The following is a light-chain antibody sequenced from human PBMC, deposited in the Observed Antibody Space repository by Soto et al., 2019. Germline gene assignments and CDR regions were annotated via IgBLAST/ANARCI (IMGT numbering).Light chain of an antibody. Sequence: QSVLTQPASVSGSPGQSITISCTGTSSDVGDYNYVSWYQHHPGKAPKLMIYEVTNRPSGVSNRFSGSKSGNTASLAISGLQADDEADYYCSSYTSGSTSYVFGTGTKLTV. CDR1: SSDVGDYNY. V-gene: IGLV2-14*01. J-gene: IGLJ1*01. CDR3: SSYTSGSTSYV. CDR2: EVT.